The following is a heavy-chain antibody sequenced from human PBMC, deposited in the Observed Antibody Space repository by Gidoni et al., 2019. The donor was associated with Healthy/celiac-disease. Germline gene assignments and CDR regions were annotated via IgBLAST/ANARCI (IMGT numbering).Heavy chain of an antibody. D-gene: IGHD6-19*01. Sequence: EVQLLESGGGLVQPGGSLRLSCAASGFTFSSTAMSWVRQAPGKGLEWVSAISGSGGSTYYADSVKGRFTISRDNSKNTLYLQMNSLRAEDTAVYYCAKDNLSDSSGWPENWFDPWGQGTLVTVSS. CDR1: GFTFSSTA. CDR3: AKDNLSDSSGWPENWFDP. CDR2: ISGSGGST. J-gene: IGHJ5*02. V-gene: IGHV3-23*01.